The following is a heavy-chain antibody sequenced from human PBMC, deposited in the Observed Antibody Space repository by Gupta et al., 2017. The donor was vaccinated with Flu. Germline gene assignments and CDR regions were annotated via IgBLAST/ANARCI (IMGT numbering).Heavy chain of an antibody. J-gene: IGHJ2*01. D-gene: IGHD3-3*01. CDR2: INSDGSST. V-gene: IGHV3-74*01. Sequence: EVQLVESGGGLVQPGGSLRLSCAASGFTFSSYWMHWARQAPGKGLVWVSRINSDGSSTSYADSVKGRFTISRDNAKNTLYLQMNSLRAEDTAVYYCARENYDYTRDQGFDLWGRGTLVTVSS. CDR1: GFTFSSYW. CDR3: ARENYDYTRDQGFDL.